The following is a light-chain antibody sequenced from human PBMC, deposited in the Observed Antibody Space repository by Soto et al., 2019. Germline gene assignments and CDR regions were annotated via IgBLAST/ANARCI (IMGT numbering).Light chain of an antibody. J-gene: IGKJ4*01. CDR3: QQYGSSPLT. CDR1: QSVSNNY. CDR2: GAS. Sequence: EIVMTQSPGTLSLSPGERATLSCRASQSVSNNYLAWYQQKPGQAPRLLISGASSRATGIPDRFNGSGSGTDFTLTISRLEPEDFAVYYCQQYGSSPLTFGGGTKVEIK. V-gene: IGKV3-20*01.